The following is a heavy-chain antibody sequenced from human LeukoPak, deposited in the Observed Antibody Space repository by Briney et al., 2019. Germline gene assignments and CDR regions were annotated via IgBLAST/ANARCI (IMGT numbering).Heavy chain of an antibody. D-gene: IGHD5-18*01. V-gene: IGHV4-59*01. CDR3: ARRVGYSYGGIDY. Sequence: SETLSLTCTVSGGSISSYYWSWIRQPPGKGLEWIGYIYYSGSTKYNPSLKSRVTISVDTSKNQFSLKLSSVTAADTAVYYCARRVGYSYGGIDYWGQGTLVTVSS. J-gene: IGHJ4*02. CDR2: IYYSGST. CDR1: GGSISSYY.